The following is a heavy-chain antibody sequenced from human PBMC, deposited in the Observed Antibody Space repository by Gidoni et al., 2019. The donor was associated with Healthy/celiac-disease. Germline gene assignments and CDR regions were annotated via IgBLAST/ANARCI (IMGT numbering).Heavy chain of an antibody. Sequence: QVQLQESGPGLVKPSQTLSLTCTVSCCSISRGGYYWSWIRQHPGKGLEWIGYIYYSWSTYYNPSLKSRVTISVDTSKNQFSLKLSSVTAADTAVYYCAREDGYNYPAPGGDAFDIWGQGTMVTVSS. V-gene: IGHV4-31*03. D-gene: IGHD5-12*01. J-gene: IGHJ3*02. CDR1: CCSISRGGYY. CDR2: IYYSWST. CDR3: AREDGYNYPAPGGDAFDI.